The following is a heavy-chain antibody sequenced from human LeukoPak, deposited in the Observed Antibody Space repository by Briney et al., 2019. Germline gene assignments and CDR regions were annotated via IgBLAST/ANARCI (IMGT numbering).Heavy chain of an antibody. CDR2: IYYSGST. CDR1: GDSISSSSYY. Sequence: SETLSLTCTVSGDSISSSSYYWGWIRQPPGKGLEWIGSIYYSGSTYYNPSLKSRVTISVDTSKNQFSLKLSSVTAADTAVYYCARQDSSWPNWFDPWGQGTLVTVSS. V-gene: IGHV4-39*01. D-gene: IGHD6-13*01. CDR3: ARQDSSWPNWFDP. J-gene: IGHJ5*02.